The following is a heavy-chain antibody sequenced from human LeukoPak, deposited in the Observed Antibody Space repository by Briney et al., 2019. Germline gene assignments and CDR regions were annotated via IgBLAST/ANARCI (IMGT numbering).Heavy chain of an antibody. V-gene: IGHV1-46*01. Sequence: ASVKVSCKASGYTFTSYYVHWVRQAPGQGLEWMGIIYPTSGDTNYAQNFQGRVTMTRDMSTSTVYMELSSLRSEDTAVYYCARYGFSSVWQGGWHAFDIWGLGTMVTVSS. J-gene: IGHJ3*02. D-gene: IGHD6-25*01. CDR3: ARYGFSSVWQGGWHAFDI. CDR2: IYPTSGDT. CDR1: GYTFTSYY.